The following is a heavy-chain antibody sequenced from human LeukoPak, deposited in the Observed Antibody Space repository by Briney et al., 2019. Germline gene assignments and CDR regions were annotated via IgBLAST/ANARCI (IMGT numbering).Heavy chain of an antibody. V-gene: IGHV4-34*01. CDR2: INHSGST. CDR1: GVSFRGYY. Sequence: PSETLSLTCAVCGVSFRGYYWSWIRQPPGKGLEWVGEINHSGSTNYNPSLKSRVTISVDTSKTQFSLKLSSVTAADTAVYYCAREHSPAYRLRKGAFDIWGQGTMVTVSS. D-gene: IGHD1-14*01. J-gene: IGHJ3*02. CDR3: AREHSPAYRLRKGAFDI.